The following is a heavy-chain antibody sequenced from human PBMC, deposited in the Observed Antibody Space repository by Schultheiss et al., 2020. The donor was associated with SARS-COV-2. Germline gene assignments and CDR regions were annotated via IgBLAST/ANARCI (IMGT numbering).Heavy chain of an antibody. V-gene: IGHV4-34*01. CDR2: INHSGST. J-gene: IGHJ4*02. Sequence: SETLSLTCAVYGGSFSGYYWSWIHQPPGKGLEWIGEINHSGSTNYNPSLKSRVTISVDTSKNQFSLKLSSVTAADTAVYYCARGTEADFDYWGQGILVTVSS. CDR3: ARGTEADFDY. CDR1: GGSFSGYY.